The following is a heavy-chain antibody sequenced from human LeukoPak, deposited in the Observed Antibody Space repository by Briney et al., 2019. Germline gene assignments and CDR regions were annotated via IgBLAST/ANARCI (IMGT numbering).Heavy chain of an antibody. D-gene: IGHD5-18*01. CDR3: ARLYSYGSDFDY. CDR1: GFTFSSYA. Sequence: GGSLRLSCAASGFTFSSYAMNWVRQAPGKGLEWISSISGSGDNTYYADSVKGRFTISRDNSKNTLYLQMNSLRAEDTAVYYCARLYSYGSDFDYWGQGTLVTVSS. V-gene: IGHV3-23*01. J-gene: IGHJ4*02. CDR2: ISGSGDNT.